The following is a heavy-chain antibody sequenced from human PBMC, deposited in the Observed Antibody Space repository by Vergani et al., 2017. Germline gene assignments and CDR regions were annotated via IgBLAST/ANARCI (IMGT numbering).Heavy chain of an antibody. CDR2: ISSSSSYI. J-gene: IGHJ5*02. D-gene: IGHD2-2*01. Sequence: EVQLLESGGGLVQPGGSLRLSCAASGFTFSSYSMNWVRQAPGKGLEWVSSISSSSSYIYYADSVKGRFTISRDNAKNSLYLQMNSLRAEDTAVYYCAKDRGYCSSTSCYSWFDPWGQGTLVTVSS. V-gene: IGHV3-21*01. CDR1: GFTFSSYS. CDR3: AKDRGYCSSTSCYSWFDP.